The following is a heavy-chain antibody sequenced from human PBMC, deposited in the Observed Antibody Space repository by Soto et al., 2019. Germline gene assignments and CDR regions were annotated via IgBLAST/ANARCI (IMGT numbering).Heavy chain of an antibody. V-gene: IGHV3-66*01. CDR3: ARDTGYYYYGMDV. CDR1: GFTFSSYS. CDR2: IYSGGST. Sequence: GGSLRLSCAASGFTFSSYSMNWVRQAPGKGLEWVSVIYSGGSTYYADSVKGRFTISRDNSKNTLYLQMNSLRAEDTAVYYCARDTGYYYYGMDVWGQGTTVTVSS. D-gene: IGHD4-17*01. J-gene: IGHJ6*02.